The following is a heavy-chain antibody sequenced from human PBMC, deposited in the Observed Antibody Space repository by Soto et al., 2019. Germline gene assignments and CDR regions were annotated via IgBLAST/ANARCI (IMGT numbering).Heavy chain of an antibody. V-gene: IGHV3-21*01. Sequence: AGGSLRLSCAASGFTFSSYSMNWVRQAPGKGLEWVSSISSSSYIYYADSVKGRFTISRDNAKNSLYLQMNSLRAEDTAVYYCARDPACLYDFWSGYQAYFDYWGQGTLVPVSS. CDR1: GFTFSSYS. D-gene: IGHD3-3*01. CDR3: ARDPACLYDFWSGYQAYFDY. CDR2: ISSSSYI. J-gene: IGHJ4*02.